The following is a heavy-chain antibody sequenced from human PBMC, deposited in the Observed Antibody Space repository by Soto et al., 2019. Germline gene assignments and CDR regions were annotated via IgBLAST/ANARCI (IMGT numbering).Heavy chain of an antibody. V-gene: IGHV4-39*01. D-gene: IGHD6-13*01. J-gene: IGHJ6*03. CDR2: IYYSGST. Sequence: QLQLQESGPGLVKPSETLSLTCTVSGGSISSSSYYWGWIRQPPGKGLEWIGSIYYSGSTYYNPSRKSRVTISVDTSKNQFSLKLSSVTAADTAVYYCARIEDSSSWRYYYYYYMDVWGKGTTVTVSS. CDR3: ARIEDSSSWRYYYYYYMDV. CDR1: GGSISSSSYY.